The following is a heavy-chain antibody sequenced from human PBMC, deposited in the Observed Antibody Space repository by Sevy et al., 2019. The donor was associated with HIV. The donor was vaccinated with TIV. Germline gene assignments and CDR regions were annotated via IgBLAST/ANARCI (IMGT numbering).Heavy chain of an antibody. Sequence: SETLSLTCTVSGGSISSYYWSWIRQPAGKGLEWIGRIYISGSTNYNPSLKSRVTMSVDTSKNQFSLKLSSVTAADTAVYYCARDGPITGTRSGLGYGMDVWGQGTTVTVSS. CDR3: ARDGPITGTRSGLGYGMDV. V-gene: IGHV4-4*07. CDR2: IYISGST. J-gene: IGHJ6*02. CDR1: GGSISSYY. D-gene: IGHD1-7*01.